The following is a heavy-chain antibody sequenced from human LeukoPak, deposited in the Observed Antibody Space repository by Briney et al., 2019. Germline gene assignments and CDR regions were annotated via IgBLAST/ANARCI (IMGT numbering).Heavy chain of an antibody. CDR1: GYTFTTYA. CDR2: INAGNGNT. Sequence: ASVKVSCKASGYTFTTYAIHWVRQAPRQRLEWMGWINAGNGNTKYSQKFQGRVTITRDTSASTAYMELSSLRSEDTSVYYCARSCWDLYYYCYAMDVWGQGTTVTVSS. CDR3: ARSCWDLYYYCYAMDV. V-gene: IGHV1-3*01. J-gene: IGHJ6*02. D-gene: IGHD1-26*01.